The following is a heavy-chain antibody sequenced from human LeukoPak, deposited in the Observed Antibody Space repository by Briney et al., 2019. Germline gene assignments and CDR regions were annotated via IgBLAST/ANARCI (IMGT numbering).Heavy chain of an antibody. J-gene: IGHJ6*04. CDR2: IYPGDSDT. V-gene: IGHV5-51*01. CDR3: ARRNRASPLDYYYYGMDV. CDR1: GYRFTSYW. Sequence: GESLKISFKGSGYRFTSYWIGWVRPMPGKGLGWMGIIYPGDSDTRYSPSFQGQVTISADKSISTAYLQWSSLKASDTAMYYCARRNRASPLDYYYYGMDVWGKGTTVTVSS.